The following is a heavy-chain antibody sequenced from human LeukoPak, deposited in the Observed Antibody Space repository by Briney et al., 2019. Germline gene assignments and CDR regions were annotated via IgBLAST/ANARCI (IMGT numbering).Heavy chain of an antibody. Sequence: GGSLRLSCAASGFTFSSYWMSWVRQAPGKGLEWVANIKQDGSEKYYVDSVKGRFTISRDNAKNSLYLQMNSLRAEDTAVYYCARENIQLWPGSFDYWGQGTLVTVSS. CDR3: ARENIQLWPGSFDY. V-gene: IGHV3-7*01. CDR1: GFTFSSYW. D-gene: IGHD5-18*01. J-gene: IGHJ4*02. CDR2: IKQDGSEK.